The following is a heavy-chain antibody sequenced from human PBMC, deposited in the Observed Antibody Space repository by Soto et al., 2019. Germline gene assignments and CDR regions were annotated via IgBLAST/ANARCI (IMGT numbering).Heavy chain of an antibody. CDR2: ISYDGSNK. CDR3: ARGLRDYYDSSGYYGNWFDP. V-gene: IGHV3-30-3*01. J-gene: IGHJ5*02. CDR1: GFTFSSYA. D-gene: IGHD3-22*01. Sequence: QVQLVESGGGVVQPGRSLRLSCAASGFTFSSYAMHWVRQAPGKGLEWVAVISYDGSNKYYADSVKGRFTISRDNSKNTLYLQMNSLRAEDTAVYYCARGLRDYYDSSGYYGNWFDPWGQGTLVTVSS.